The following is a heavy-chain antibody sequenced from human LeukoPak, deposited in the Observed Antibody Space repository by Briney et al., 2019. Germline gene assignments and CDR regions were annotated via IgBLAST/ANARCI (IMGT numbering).Heavy chain of an antibody. J-gene: IGHJ5*02. CDR2: INHSGST. D-gene: IGHD6-13*01. V-gene: IGHV4-34*01. CDR1: GGSFSGYY. CDR3: ARHNLIAAPANGGWFDP. Sequence: PSETLSLTCAVYGGSFSGYYWSWIRQPPGKGLEWIGEINHSGSTNYNPSLKSRVTISVDTSKNQFSLKLSSVTAADTAVYYCARHNLIAAPANGGWFDPWGQGTLVTVSS.